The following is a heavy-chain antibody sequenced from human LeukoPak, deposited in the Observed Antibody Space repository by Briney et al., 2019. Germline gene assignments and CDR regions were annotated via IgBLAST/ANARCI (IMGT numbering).Heavy chain of an antibody. CDR2: ISAYNGNT. V-gene: IGHV1-18*01. CDR1: GYTFTSYG. CDR3: AIVTYYYDSSGYLDY. J-gene: IGHJ4*02. Sequence: ASVKVSCKASGYTFTSYGISWVRQAPGQGLEWMGWISAYNGNTNYAQKLQGRVTMTTETSTSTAYMELRSLRSDDTAVYYCAIVTYYYDSSGYLDYWGQGTLVTVSS. D-gene: IGHD3-22*01.